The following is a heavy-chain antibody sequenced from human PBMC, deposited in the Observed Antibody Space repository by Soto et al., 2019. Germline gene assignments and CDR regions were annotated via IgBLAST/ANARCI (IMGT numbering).Heavy chain of an antibody. CDR2: IIPIFGTA. V-gene: IGHV1-69*13. CDR1: GYTFTSYA. CDR3: ARGDYDYALDV. D-gene: IGHD3-16*01. J-gene: IGHJ6*02. Sequence: SVKVSCKASGYTFTSYAMHWVRQAPGQRLEWMGGIIPIFGTANYAQKFQGRVTITADESTSIAYMELSSLRSEDTAVYYCARGDYDYALDVWGQGTTVTVSS.